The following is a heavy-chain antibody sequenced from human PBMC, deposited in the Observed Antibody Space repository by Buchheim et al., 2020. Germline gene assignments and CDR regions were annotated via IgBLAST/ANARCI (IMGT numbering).Heavy chain of an antibody. D-gene: IGHD1-20*01. CDR3: ARNNWNGY. Sequence: QVQLVDSGGGVVQPGRSLRLSCAASGFNFSNYAMNWVRQAPGKGLEWVAIISYDGSNTYYADSLKGRFSISRDNSKNTLYLQMNSLRTEDTAVYYCARNNWNGYWGQGTL. CDR1: GFNFSNYA. CDR2: ISYDGSNT. J-gene: IGHJ4*02. V-gene: IGHV3-30*04.